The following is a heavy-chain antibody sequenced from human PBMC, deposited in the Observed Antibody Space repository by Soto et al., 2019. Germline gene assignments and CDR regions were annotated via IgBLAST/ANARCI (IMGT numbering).Heavy chain of an antibody. D-gene: IGHD3-3*02. J-gene: IGHJ4*02. CDR3: ARDKPFSAGY. Sequence: QVQLVQSGTEVKKPGASVKVPCKASGYTFLDFYIHWVRQAPGQGLEWMGFINPSGGGTTYAQKFQGRLTMTRDTSTSTVYMELISLRSEDTAIYYCARDKPFSAGYWGQGTLVT. CDR2: INPSGGGT. CDR1: GYTFLDFY. V-gene: IGHV1-46*01.